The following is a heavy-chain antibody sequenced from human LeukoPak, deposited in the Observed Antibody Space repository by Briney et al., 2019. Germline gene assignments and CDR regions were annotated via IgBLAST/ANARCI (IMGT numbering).Heavy chain of an antibody. D-gene: IGHD5-24*01. V-gene: IGHV3-23*01. CDR1: GFTFSSYA. Sequence: GGSLRLSCAASGFTFSSYAMSWVRQAPGKGLEWVSAISGSGGSTYYADSVKGRFTISRDNSKNTLYLQINSLRAEDTAVYYCAKDRHGSRDGYYPVFDYWGQGTLVTVSS. CDR2: ISGSGGST. J-gene: IGHJ4*02. CDR3: AKDRHGSRDGYYPVFDY.